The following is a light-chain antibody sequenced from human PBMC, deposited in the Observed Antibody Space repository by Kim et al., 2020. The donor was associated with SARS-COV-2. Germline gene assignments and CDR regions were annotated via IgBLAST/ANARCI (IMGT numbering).Light chain of an antibody. CDR2: AAS. Sequence: ASVGDRVTITCRTSPSVDGYLNWYQHKPGKAPKLLIYAASNLRSGVPSRFSGSGSGTSYTLTINSLQPEDSATYYCQQSYKTPPSTFGPGTKLEI. J-gene: IGKJ2*01. CDR1: PSVDGY. V-gene: IGKV1-39*01. CDR3: QQSYKTPPST.